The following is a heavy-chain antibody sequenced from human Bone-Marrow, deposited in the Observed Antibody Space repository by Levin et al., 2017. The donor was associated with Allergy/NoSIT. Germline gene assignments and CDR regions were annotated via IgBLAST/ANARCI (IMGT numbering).Heavy chain of an antibody. CDR2: ISHSGSKI. Sequence: GGSLRLSCAASGFSFSDYYMSWIRQAPGKGLEWVSYISHSGSKIYYADSVKGRFTISRDNAKNSLYLQMNSLRADDTAVYYCARWREMATIHWFDPWGQGTLVTVSS. D-gene: IGHD5-24*01. V-gene: IGHV3-11*01. CDR1: GFSFSDYY. J-gene: IGHJ5*02. CDR3: ARWREMATIHWFDP.